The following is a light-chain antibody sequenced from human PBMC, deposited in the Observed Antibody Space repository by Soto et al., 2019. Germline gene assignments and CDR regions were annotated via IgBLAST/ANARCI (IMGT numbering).Light chain of an antibody. Sequence: DIQMPHPPASLSASVGDRVTITCRASQDISNYLNWYQQRPGKAPKLLIYDASNLERGVPSRFSVTRSGTHFTFAITSRRPEDVATYYWEQADSLPSTFGQGTRLQI. J-gene: IGKJ5*01. CDR1: QDISNY. V-gene: IGKV1-33*01. CDR2: DAS. CDR3: EQADSLPST.